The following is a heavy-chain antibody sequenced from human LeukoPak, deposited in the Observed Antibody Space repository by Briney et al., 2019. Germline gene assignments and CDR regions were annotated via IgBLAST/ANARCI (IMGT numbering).Heavy chain of an antibody. J-gene: IGHJ4*02. Sequence: GASVKLSCKASGYTFTDYSMHWVRQAPGQGLEWMGWINPNSGGTNYAQKFQGRVSMTRDTSISTAYMELSRLRSDDTAVYYCARGYYDTSGYYNLGLDYWGQGTLVTVSS. CDR3: ARGYYDTSGYYNLGLDY. V-gene: IGHV1-2*02. CDR2: INPNSGGT. CDR1: GYTFTDYS. D-gene: IGHD3-22*01.